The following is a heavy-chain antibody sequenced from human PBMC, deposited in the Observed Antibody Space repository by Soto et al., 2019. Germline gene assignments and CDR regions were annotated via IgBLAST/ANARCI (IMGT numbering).Heavy chain of an antibody. Sequence: SQTLSLTCAISVDSVSSNSAAWNWIRQSPSRGLEWLGRTYYRSKWYNDYAVSVKSRITINPDTSKNQFSLQLNSVTPEDTAVYYCARGIAVAGPPYFDYWGQGTLVTVSS. J-gene: IGHJ4*02. CDR1: VDSVSSNSAA. CDR3: ARGIAVAGPPYFDY. D-gene: IGHD6-19*01. CDR2: TYYRSKWYN. V-gene: IGHV6-1*01.